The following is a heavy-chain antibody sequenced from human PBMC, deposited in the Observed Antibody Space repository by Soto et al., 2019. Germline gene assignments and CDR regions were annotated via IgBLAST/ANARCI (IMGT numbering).Heavy chain of an antibody. Sequence: GGSLRLSCGASGFIFSSAWMSWVRQAPGRGLEYVGRIKSRRNGGTADYASPVKGRFTISRDDSKNTLYLQINRLETEDTGVYYCTTDLFRDRALHNDYWGQGTLVTSPQ. CDR1: GFIFSSAW. J-gene: IGHJ4*02. V-gene: IGHV3-15*01. CDR2: IKSRRNGGTA. CDR3: TTDLFRDRALHNDY. D-gene: IGHD2-21*02.